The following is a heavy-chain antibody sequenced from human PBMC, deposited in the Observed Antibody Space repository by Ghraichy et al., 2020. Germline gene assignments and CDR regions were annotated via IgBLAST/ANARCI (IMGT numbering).Heavy chain of an antibody. V-gene: IGHV1-18*01. CDR1: GYSFTNYG. J-gene: IGHJ5*02. D-gene: IGHD1-7*01. CDR2: ITTSKGNT. CDR3: ARGINYFDP. Sequence: ASVKVSCKTSGYSFTNYGITWVRQAPGQGLEWMGWITTSKGNTHSAQKLQGRVTMSTDASTGTVYMELKSLTYDDTAVYYCARGINYFDPWGQGTLVTGSS.